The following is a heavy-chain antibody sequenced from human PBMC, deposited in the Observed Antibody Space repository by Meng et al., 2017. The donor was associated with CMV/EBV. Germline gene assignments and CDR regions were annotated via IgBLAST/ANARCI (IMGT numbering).Heavy chain of an antibody. CDR2: VNSNNDAT. CDR3: VRSSGWSLFDY. J-gene: IGHJ4*02. V-gene: IGHV1-2*02. D-gene: IGHD6-19*01. CDR1: GFTFSDYY. Sequence: QVQLVQSVAEMKKPGASVKVSCTTSGFTFSDYYIHWVRQAPGQGLEWMGWVNSNNDATNYARKFQGRVSMTRDTSISTAHMELSRLMSDDTAVYYCVRSSGWSLFDYWGQGTLVTVSS.